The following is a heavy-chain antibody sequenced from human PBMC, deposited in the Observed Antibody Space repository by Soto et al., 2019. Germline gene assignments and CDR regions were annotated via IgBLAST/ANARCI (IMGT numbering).Heavy chain of an antibody. J-gene: IGHJ6*03. D-gene: IGHD5-12*01. CDR3: GGVRSGYARNYYYNMEV. CDR2: INHSGST. Sequence: TSETLSLTCAVYGGSFSGYYWSWIRQPPGKGLEWIGEINHSGSTNYNPSLKSRVTISVDTSKNQFSLKLSSVTAADTAVYYCGGVRSGYARNYYYNMEVWAKGPRSPSP. CDR1: GGSFSGYY. V-gene: IGHV4-34*01.